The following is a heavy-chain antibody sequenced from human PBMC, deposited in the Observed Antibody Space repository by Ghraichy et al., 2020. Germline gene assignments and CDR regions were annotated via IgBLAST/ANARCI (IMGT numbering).Heavy chain of an antibody. CDR2: IKSKTDGGTT. Sequence: GGSLRLSCAASGFIFSNAWMSWVRQAPGKGLEWVGRIKSKTDGGTTDYAAPVKGRFTISRDDSKNTLYLQMNSLKSEDTAVYYCTTDPEWELLSYYYGMDVWGQGTPVTVSS. CDR3: TTDPEWELLSYYYGMDV. D-gene: IGHD1-26*01. CDR1: GFIFSNAW. V-gene: IGHV3-15*01. J-gene: IGHJ6*02.